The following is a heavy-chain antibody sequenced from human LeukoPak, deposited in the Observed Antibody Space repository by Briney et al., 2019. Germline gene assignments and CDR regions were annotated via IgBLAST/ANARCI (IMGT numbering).Heavy chain of an antibody. CDR3: AKDRRAAAGGGYFDH. CDR2: ISGSGGST. V-gene: IGHV3-23*01. J-gene: IGHJ4*02. Sequence: PGGSLRLSCAASGFTFSSYAMTWVRQAPGKGLEWVSGISGSGGSTYYADSVKGRFTISRDNSKNTLCLLMNSLRADDTAMYYCAKDRRAAAGGGYFDHWGQGTLVTVSS. CDR1: GFTFSSYA. D-gene: IGHD6-13*01.